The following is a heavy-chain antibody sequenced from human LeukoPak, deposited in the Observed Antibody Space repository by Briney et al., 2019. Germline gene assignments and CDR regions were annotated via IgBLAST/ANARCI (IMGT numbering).Heavy chain of an antibody. CDR2: FYYSGST. CDR3: ARDWRYCSGGSCQTWFDP. J-gene: IGHJ5*02. D-gene: IGHD2-15*01. Sequence: SETLSLTCTVSGGSISSSSYYWGWIRQPPGKGLEWIGSFYYSGSTYYNPSLKSRVTISVDTSKNQFSLKLSSVTAADTAVYYCARDWRYCSGGSCQTWFDPWGQGTLVTVSS. CDR1: GGSISSSSYY. V-gene: IGHV4-39*07.